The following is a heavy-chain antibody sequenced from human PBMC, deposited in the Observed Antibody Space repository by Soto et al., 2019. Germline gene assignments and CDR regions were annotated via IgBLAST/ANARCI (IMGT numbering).Heavy chain of an antibody. V-gene: IGHV1-18*01. CDR3: SIDGYFDY. CDR1: GYSFTNYG. J-gene: IGHJ4*02. Sequence: QVQLVQSGAEVKKPGASVKVSCKSSGYSFTNYGIGWVRQAPGQGLEWMGWISAHNGNTNYAQKFQGRVTMTTDTSTSPAYMDLRSLRSDDTAVYYCSIDGYFDYWGRGTLVTVSS. CDR2: ISAHNGNT.